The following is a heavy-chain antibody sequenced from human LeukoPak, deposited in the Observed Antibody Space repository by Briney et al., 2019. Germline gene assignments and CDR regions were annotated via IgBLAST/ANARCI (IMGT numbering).Heavy chain of an antibody. CDR2: ISYDGSNK. CDR3: AKEYGSSWYLTYYYYMDV. CDR1: GFTFSSYG. Sequence: PGGSLRLSCAASGFTFSSYGMHWVRQAPGKGLEWVAVISYDGSNKYYADSVKGRFTISRDNSKKTLYLQMNSLRAEDTAVYYCAKEYGSSWYLTYYYYMDVWGKGTTVTVSS. V-gene: IGHV3-30*18. D-gene: IGHD6-13*01. J-gene: IGHJ6*03.